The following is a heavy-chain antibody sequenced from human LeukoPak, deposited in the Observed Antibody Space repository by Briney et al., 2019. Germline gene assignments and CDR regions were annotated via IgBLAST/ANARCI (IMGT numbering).Heavy chain of an antibody. D-gene: IGHD3-22*01. CDR2: ISYDGSNK. V-gene: IGHV3-30*18. CDR1: GFTFSSYG. CDR3: AKGGANYYDSSGYRLGAFDI. Sequence: GRSLRLSCAASGFTFSSYGMHWVRLAPGKGLEWVAVISYDGSNKYYADSVRGRFTISRDNSKNTLYLQMNSLRAEDTAVYYCAKGGANYYDSSGYRLGAFDIWGQGTMVTVSS. J-gene: IGHJ3*02.